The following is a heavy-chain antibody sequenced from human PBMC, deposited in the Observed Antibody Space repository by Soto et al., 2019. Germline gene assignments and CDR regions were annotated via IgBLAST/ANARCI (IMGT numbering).Heavy chain of an antibody. CDR2: ISSSSYI. CDR3: ARMPGEPSFDY. D-gene: IGHD3-16*01. V-gene: IGHV3-21*01. Sequence: KLGGSLRLSCAASGFTFSSNSMNWVRQAPGKGLEWVSSISSSSYIYYADSVKGRFTISRDNAKNSLYLQMNSLRAEDTAVYYCARMPGEPSFDYWGREPWSPPPQ. CDR1: GFTFSSNS. J-gene: IGHJ4*02.